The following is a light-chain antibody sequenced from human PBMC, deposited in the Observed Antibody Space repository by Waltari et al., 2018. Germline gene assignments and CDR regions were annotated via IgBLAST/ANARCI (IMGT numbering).Light chain of an antibody. V-gene: IGKV1-39*01. J-gene: IGKJ4*01. CDR1: QIISVF. CDR3: QQSYSTPLT. CDR2: AAS. Sequence: DIQMTQSPSSLSASVGDRVTIPCRPSQIISVFLIWFQQKPGNPPKLLISAASTLHIGVPSRFSGSGSGTDFTLTINNLQPEDFATYSCQQSYSTPLTFGGGTK.